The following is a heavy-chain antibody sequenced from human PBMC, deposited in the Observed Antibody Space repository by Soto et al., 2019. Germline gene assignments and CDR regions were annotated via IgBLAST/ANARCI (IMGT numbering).Heavy chain of an antibody. D-gene: IGHD1-1*01. V-gene: IGHV5-51*01. CDR3: TRQMIQPQMRYNMDV. Sequence: GESLKISCKASRYTFTSYWLGWVRQMPGKGPEWMGIINPHDSDVRYSPSFQGQVTISADKAISTVYLRWNSLKASDTAMYFCTRQMIQPQMRYNMDVWGQETTVTSP. CDR1: RYTFTSYW. CDR2: INPHDSDV. J-gene: IGHJ6*02.